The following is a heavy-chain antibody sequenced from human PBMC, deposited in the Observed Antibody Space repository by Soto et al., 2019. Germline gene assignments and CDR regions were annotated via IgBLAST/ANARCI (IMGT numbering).Heavy chain of an antibody. J-gene: IGHJ6*02. D-gene: IGHD3-16*01. CDR2: VSPYSGNT. CDR1: GYTFISYA. V-gene: IGHV1-18*01. CDR3: ARDFFTRTPWGSATAYFSYYGMAV. Sequence: QLVQSGAEVRKPGASVKVSCKASGYTFISYAISWVRQVPGQGLEWMGRVSPYSGNTDSAQKFQGRVTMTTDTSTNTAYMDRRNLRSDDTAVYFCARDFFTRTPWGSATAYFSYYGMAVWGQGTTVTVSS.